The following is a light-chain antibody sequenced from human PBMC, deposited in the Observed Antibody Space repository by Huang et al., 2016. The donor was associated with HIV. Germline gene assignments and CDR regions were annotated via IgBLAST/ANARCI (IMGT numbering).Light chain of an antibody. CDR3: QQSYSIPRT. CDR1: QTISSY. CDR2: ASS. V-gene: IGKV1-39*01. Sequence: DIQMTQSPSSLSASVGDRVTITCRASQTISSYLNWYQQQQLKAPKLLIYASSTLKSGVPSRFSGRGSGTEYTLTINSLQPEDSATYFCQQSYSIPRTVGQGTKVEVK. J-gene: IGKJ1*01.